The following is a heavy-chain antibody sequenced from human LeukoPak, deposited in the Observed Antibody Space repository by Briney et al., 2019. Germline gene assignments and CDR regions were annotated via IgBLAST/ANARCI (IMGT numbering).Heavy chain of an antibody. CDR2: ISHDGSNN. D-gene: IGHD2-15*01. J-gene: IGHJ4*02. CDR1: GFTFSNYG. V-gene: IGHV3-30*18. Sequence: GGSLRLSCAASGFTFSNYGMHWIRQAPGKGLEWVVVISHDGSNNNYADSVKGRFTISRDNSKNTLYLQMNSLRPEDTAVYYCAKVRVGTAHFDYWGQGTLVTVSS. CDR3: AKVRVGTAHFDY.